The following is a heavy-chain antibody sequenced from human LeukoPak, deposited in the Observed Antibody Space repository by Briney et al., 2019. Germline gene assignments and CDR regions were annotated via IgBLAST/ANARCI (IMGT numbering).Heavy chain of an antibody. Sequence: PGGSLRLSCAASGFTFSSYGMHWVRQAPGRGLEWVSVIYSGGSTYYADSVKGRFTISRDNSKNTLYLQMNSLRAEDTAVYYCARYSGSYYYGMDVWGQGTTVTVSS. CDR3: ARYSGSYYYGMDV. J-gene: IGHJ6*02. CDR1: GFTFSSYG. D-gene: IGHD1-26*01. CDR2: IYSGGST. V-gene: IGHV3-NL1*01.